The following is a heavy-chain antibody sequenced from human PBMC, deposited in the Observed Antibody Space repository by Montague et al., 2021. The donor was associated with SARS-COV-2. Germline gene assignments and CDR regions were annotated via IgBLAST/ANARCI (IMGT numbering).Heavy chain of an antibody. D-gene: IGHD4-23*01. V-gene: IGHV4-61*03. CDR2: FYYSGGX. J-gene: IGHJ5*02. CDR1: GASISTGSDY. Sequence: SETLSLTCTVSGASISTGSDYWTWIRQRPGRGLEWIGNFYYSGGXTYNPSLKSRVTISADTSKNLFSLTLKSVTASDTAVYYCARDRWDIYGGNCAWFDPWGQGTLVTVSS. CDR3: ARDRWDIYGGNCAWFDP.